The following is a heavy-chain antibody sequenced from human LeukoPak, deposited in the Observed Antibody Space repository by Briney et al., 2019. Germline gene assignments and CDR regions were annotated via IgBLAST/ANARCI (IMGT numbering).Heavy chain of an antibody. J-gene: IGHJ5*02. Sequence: PGGSLRLSCAASGFTFSTSWMYWVRQAPGKGLMYVSRINIDGSITTYADSVKGRFTISRDNTKNTLYLQMNSLGAEDTAVYYCVRDKMMDDRGVGFDPWGQGTLVTVSP. D-gene: IGHD1-1*01. V-gene: IGHV3-74*01. CDR2: INIDGSIT. CDR1: GFTFSTSW. CDR3: VRDKMMDDRGVGFDP.